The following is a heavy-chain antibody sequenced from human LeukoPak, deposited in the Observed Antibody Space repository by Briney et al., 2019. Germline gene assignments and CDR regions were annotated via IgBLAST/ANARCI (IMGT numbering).Heavy chain of an antibody. CDR3: AGKSGYYYYYYMDV. J-gene: IGHJ6*03. Sequence: GASVKVSCKASGYTFTGYYMHWVRQAPGQGLEWMGWINHNSGGTNYAQKFQGRVNMTRDTSISTAYMELSRLRSDDTAVYYCAGKSGYYYYYYMDVWGKGTTVTVSS. CDR1: GYTFTGYY. V-gene: IGHV1-2*02. CDR2: INHNSGGT.